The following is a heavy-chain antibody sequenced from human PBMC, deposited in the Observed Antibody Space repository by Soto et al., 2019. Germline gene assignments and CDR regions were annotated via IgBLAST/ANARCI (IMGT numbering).Heavy chain of an antibody. V-gene: IGHV4-59*08. Sequence: QVQLQESGPGLVKPSETLSLTCTVSGGSISSYYWSWIRQPPGKGLEWIGYIYYSGSTNYNPSLTRRATISVDTSKNPCPLKLSSVTAADTAVYYCAGGYGDYVLDYWGQGTLVTVSS. CDR2: IYYSGST. J-gene: IGHJ4*02. CDR3: AGGYGDYVLDY. CDR1: GGSISSYY. D-gene: IGHD4-17*01.